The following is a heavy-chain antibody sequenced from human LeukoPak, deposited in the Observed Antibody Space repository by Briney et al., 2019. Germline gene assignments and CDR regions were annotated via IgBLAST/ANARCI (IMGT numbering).Heavy chain of an antibody. D-gene: IGHD1-7*01. V-gene: IGHV3-33*01. J-gene: IGHJ4*02. Sequence: GGSLRLSCEASGFTFSSYGMHWVRQAPGKGLEWVAVIWYDGSNKYYADSVKGRFTISRDNSKNTLYLQMNSLRAEDTAVYYCARDAGTTLYYFDYWGQGTLVTVSS. CDR1: GFTFSSYG. CDR2: IWYDGSNK. CDR3: ARDAGTTLYYFDY.